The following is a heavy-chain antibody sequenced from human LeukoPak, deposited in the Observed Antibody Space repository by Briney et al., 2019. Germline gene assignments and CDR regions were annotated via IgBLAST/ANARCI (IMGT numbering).Heavy chain of an antibody. Sequence: SQTLSLTCTVSGGSISSGGYYWSWIRQHPGKGLEWIGYIYYSGSTYYNPSLKSRLTISVDTSKNQFSLKLSSVTAADTAVYYCARVGAVAGLLFDYWGQGTLVTVSS. CDR2: IYYSGST. CDR1: GGSISSGGYY. CDR3: ARVGAVAGLLFDY. V-gene: IGHV4-31*03. D-gene: IGHD6-19*01. J-gene: IGHJ4*02.